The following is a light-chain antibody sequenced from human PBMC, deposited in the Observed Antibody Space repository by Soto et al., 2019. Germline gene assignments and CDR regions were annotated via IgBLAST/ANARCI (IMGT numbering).Light chain of an antibody. V-gene: IGKV3-20*01. CDR2: GAS. CDR1: QSVTITH. CDR3: QQYGSSPWT. J-gene: IGKJ1*01. Sequence: EIVLPQSPGTLSLSPGERATLSCRATQSVTITHLAWSQQKPGQPPRLLIYGASSRATGIPDRFSDSGSGTDFTLTISRLEPEDFAVYYCQQYGSSPWTFGQGTKVEIK.